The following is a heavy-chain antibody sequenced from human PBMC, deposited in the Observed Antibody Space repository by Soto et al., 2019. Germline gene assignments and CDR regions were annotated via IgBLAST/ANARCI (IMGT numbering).Heavy chain of an antibody. D-gene: IGHD3-10*01. CDR1: GYTFTSYY. Sequence: ASVKVSCKASGYTFTSYYMHWVRQAPGQGLEWMGWINAYTGSTKYAQKLQGRVTMTTDTSTSTAYMELRSLRSDDTAVYYCARALVLLWFGESPDAFDIWGQGTMVTVSS. J-gene: IGHJ3*02. CDR3: ARALVLLWFGESPDAFDI. CDR2: INAYTGST. V-gene: IGHV1-18*04.